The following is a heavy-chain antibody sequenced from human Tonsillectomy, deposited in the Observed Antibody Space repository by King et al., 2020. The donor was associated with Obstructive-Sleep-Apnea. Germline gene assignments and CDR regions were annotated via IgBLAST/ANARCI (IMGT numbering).Heavy chain of an antibody. CDR3: ARDLNAFDI. J-gene: IGHJ3*02. CDR1: GASISPFY. CDR2: ISNDRSA. V-gene: IGHV4-59*01. Sequence: QLQESGPGLVKPSETLSLTCTVSGASISPFYWSWIRQSPGKGLKCGGFISNDRSAKYNPSLKSRVTMSVDTSNNQFSLKLSSVTAADTAMYYCARDLNAFDIWGQGTMVTVSS.